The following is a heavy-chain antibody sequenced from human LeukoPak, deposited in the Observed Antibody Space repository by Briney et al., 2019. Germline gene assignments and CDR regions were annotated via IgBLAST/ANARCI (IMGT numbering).Heavy chain of an antibody. V-gene: IGHV3-30*02. Sequence: PGGSLRLSCAASGFSFSGYGMHWVRQAPGKGLEWVAFIRYDGSNKYFADSVKGRFTISRDNSRNTLYLQVNSLRVEDTAVYYCAKDPLRNYDFWSGYGYLDNWGQGALVIVSS. D-gene: IGHD3-3*01. CDR3: AKDPLRNYDFWSGYGYLDN. CDR2: IRYDGSNK. CDR1: GFSFSGYG. J-gene: IGHJ4*02.